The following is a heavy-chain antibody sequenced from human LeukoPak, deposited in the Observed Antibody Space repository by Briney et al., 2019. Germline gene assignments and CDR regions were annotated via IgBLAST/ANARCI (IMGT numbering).Heavy chain of an antibody. CDR3: TSGGDTIDY. J-gene: IGHJ4*02. CDR1: GFTFSGSA. Sequence: GGSLRLSXAASGFTFSGSAMHWVSQASGKGLEWVGRIRSKANSYATAYAASVKGRFTISRDDSKNTAYLQMNSLKTEDTAVYYCTSGGDTIDYWGQGTLVTVSS. D-gene: IGHD2-21*02. V-gene: IGHV3-73*01. CDR2: IRSKANSYAT.